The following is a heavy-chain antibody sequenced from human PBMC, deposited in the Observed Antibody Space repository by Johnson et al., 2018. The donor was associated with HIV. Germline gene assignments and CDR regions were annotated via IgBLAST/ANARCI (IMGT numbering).Heavy chain of an antibody. CDR3: AREPSIAAAGGDGAFDI. D-gene: IGHD6-13*01. V-gene: IGHV3-11*04. Sequence: QVQLVESGGGLVKPGVSLRLSCAASGFTFSDYYMTWIRQAPGKGLEWVSYISTNVNDMYYADSVKRRFTISRDNPKTSLHLQMNSLRAEDTAVYYCAREPSIAAAGGDGAFDIWGRGTMLTVSS. J-gene: IGHJ3*02. CDR1: GFTFSDYY. CDR2: ISTNVNDM.